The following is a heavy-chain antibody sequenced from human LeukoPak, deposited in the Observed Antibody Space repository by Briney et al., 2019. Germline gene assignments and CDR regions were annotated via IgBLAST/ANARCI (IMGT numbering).Heavy chain of an antibody. CDR3: ATYHSATLNAFDV. CDR2: LYPDDSDT. V-gene: IGHV5-51*01. CDR1: GYNFTNHW. J-gene: IGHJ3*01. D-gene: IGHD2-15*01. Sequence: GESLKISCKASGYNFTNHWIGWVRQMPGKGLEWMGILYPDDSDTRYRPSFQGQVTISADKSISTAYLQWSSLKASDTAMHYCATYHSATLNAFDVWGQGTKVTVSS.